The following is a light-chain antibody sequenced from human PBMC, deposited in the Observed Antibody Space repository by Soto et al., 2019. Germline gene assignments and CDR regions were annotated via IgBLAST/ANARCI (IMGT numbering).Light chain of an antibody. V-gene: IGKV3-11*01. CDR3: QHRSDWPIT. CDR2: AAS. CDR1: QSVSSY. J-gene: IGKJ5*01. Sequence: EIVLTQSPAPLSLSPGERATLSCRASQSVSSYLAWYQQKPGQAPRLLIYAASTRATDVPARFSGSGSGTDFTLTIDSLEPEDFAVYYCQHRSDWPITLGQGTRLEIK.